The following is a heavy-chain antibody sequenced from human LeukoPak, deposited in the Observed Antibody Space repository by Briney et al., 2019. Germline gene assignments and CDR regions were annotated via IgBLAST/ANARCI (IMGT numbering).Heavy chain of an antibody. CDR1: GFTFSSYA. CDR3: AKAGRPVSKYYFDY. D-gene: IGHD3-10*01. Sequence: GGSLRLSCAASGFTFSSYAMSWVRQAPGKGVEWVSGISGSGGSTYYGESVKGRFTISRDNSKNTLYLQVNSLRAEDTAVYYCAKAGRPVSKYYFDYWGQGTLVTVSS. V-gene: IGHV3-23*01. CDR2: ISGSGGST. J-gene: IGHJ4*02.